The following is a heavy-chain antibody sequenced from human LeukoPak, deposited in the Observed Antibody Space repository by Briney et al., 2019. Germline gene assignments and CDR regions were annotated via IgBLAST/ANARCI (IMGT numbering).Heavy chain of an antibody. CDR2: ISSSGSTI. Sequence: GGSLRLSCAASGFTFSSYEMNWVRQAPGKGLGWVSYISSSGSTIYYADSVKGRFTISRDNAKNSLYLQMNSLRAEDTAVYYCAREGYYDTNAFDIWGQGTMVTVSS. J-gene: IGHJ3*02. D-gene: IGHD3-22*01. CDR1: GFTFSSYE. V-gene: IGHV3-48*03. CDR3: AREGYYDTNAFDI.